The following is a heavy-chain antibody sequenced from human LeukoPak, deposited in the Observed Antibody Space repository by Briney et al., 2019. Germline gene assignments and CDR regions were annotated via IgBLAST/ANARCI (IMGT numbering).Heavy chain of an antibody. J-gene: IGHJ5*02. CDR1: GYIFTGYY. D-gene: IGHD6-13*01. CDR2: INPKSGDT. Sequence: ASVKVSCKASGYIFTGYYIHWVRQAPGRGREWMGWINPKSGDTNYAQKFQGRITMTRDTPISAAYMELSSLTSDDTAVYYCARGYRSSAYISWGQGTLVTVSS. V-gene: IGHV1-2*02. CDR3: ARGYRSSAYIS.